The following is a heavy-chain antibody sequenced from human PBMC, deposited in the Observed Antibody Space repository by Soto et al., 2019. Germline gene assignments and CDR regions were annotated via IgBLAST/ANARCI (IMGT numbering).Heavy chain of an antibody. CDR1: RFIFSSYS. CDR2: ISPRSDYI. V-gene: IGHV3-21*06. CDR3: ARVSGTLERYSDLDY. J-gene: IGHJ4*02. Sequence: EVQLVESGGGLVKPGGSLRLSCAASRFIFSSYSMNWVRQAPGKGLEWVSSISPRSDYIYFADSMRGRFTISRDNAQNSLYLHMNNLRAEDTAVYHCARVSGTLERYSDLDYWGQGTLVTVSS. D-gene: IGHD3-10*01.